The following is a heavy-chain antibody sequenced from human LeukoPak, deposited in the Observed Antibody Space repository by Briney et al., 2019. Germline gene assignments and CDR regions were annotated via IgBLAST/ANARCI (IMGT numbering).Heavy chain of an antibody. CDR3: ASGGVTAYYYYYMDV. CDR2: IYTSGST. D-gene: IGHD4-23*01. CDR1: GVSISSYY. V-gene: IGHV4-4*07. Sequence: KPSETLSLTCTVSGVSISSYYWSWIRQPAGKGLEWIGRIYTSGSTNYNPSLKSRVTMSVDTSKNQFSLKLSSVTAADTAVYYCASGGVTAYYYYYMDVWGKGTTVTVSS. J-gene: IGHJ6*03.